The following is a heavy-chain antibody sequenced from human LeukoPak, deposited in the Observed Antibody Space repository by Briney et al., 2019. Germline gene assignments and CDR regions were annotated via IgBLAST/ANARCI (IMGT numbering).Heavy chain of an antibody. J-gene: IGHJ5*02. Sequence: SGGSLRLSCAASGFTFSSYGMSWVRQAPGKGLEWVSAISGSGGSTYYADSVKGRFTISRDNSKNTLYLQMNSLRAEDTAVYYCAKDLPLRGPPRGGDFDPWGQGTLVTVSS. CDR1: GFTFSSYG. V-gene: IGHV3-23*01. D-gene: IGHD3-16*01. CDR3: AKDLPLRGPPRGGDFDP. CDR2: ISGSGGST.